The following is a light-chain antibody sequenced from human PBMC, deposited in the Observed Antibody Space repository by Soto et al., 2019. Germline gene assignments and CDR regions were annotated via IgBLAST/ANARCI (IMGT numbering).Light chain of an antibody. V-gene: IGLV1-40*01. CDR2: CNS. CDR1: SSNIGAGYD. J-gene: IGLJ1*01. Sequence: QSVLTQPPSVSGAPGQRVTISCTGSSSNIGAGYDVHWYQQLPGTAPKLLIYCNSNRPSGVPDRFSGSKSSTSASLAITGLQAEDEADYYCQSYDSSLSGYVFGTGTKLTVL. CDR3: QSYDSSLSGYV.